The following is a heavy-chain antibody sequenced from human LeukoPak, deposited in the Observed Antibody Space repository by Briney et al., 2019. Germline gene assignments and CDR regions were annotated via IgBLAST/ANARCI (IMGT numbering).Heavy chain of an antibody. J-gene: IGHJ6*02. CDR3: ASPTKQDTVADQYSGSIRHYYGMAV. CDR2: IYYSGST. Sequence: SETLSLTCTVSGGSISSSSYYWGWIRQPPGKGLEWIGSIYYSGSTYYNPSLKSRVTISVDTSKNQFSLKLSSVTAADTAVYYCASPTKQDTVADQYSGSIRHYYGMAVWGQGTTVTVSS. D-gene: IGHD5-12*01. V-gene: IGHV4-39*01. CDR1: GGSISSSSYY.